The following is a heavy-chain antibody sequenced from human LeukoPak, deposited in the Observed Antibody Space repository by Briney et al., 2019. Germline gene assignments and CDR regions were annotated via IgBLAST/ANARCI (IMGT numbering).Heavy chain of an antibody. CDR2: IFYSGRT. CDR3: ARQAAVVEPTDPNWFDS. Sequence: SETLSLTCTVAGDSISSGSHYWGWIRLPPGNGLEWIGSIFYSGRTYYTPSLKSRVTMSLDTSKNQFSLRLTSVTAADTAVYYCARQAAVVEPTDPNWFDSWGQGTLVTVSS. V-gene: IGHV4-39*07. J-gene: IGHJ5*01. D-gene: IGHD2-15*01. CDR1: GDSISSGSHY.